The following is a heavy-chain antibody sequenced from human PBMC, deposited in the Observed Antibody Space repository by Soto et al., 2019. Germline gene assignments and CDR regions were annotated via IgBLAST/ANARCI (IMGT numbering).Heavy chain of an antibody. CDR1: GFPFSSFA. CDR2: ISGSGGVT. V-gene: IGHV3-23*01. Sequence: GGSLRLSCTASGFPFSSFAMSWVRQAPGKGLEWVSLISGSGGVTYYADSVKGRFTISRDNSKNTVYLQMNSLRAEDTAVYYCAKDGRGVVRARYVLFDYWGQGTLVTVSS. J-gene: IGHJ4*02. CDR3: AKDGRGVVRARYVLFDY. D-gene: IGHD3-10*01.